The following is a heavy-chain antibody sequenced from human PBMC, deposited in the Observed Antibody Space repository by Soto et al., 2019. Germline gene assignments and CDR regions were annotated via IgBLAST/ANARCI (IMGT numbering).Heavy chain of an antibody. Sequence: QVQLVQSGAEVKKPESSVKVSCKASGDTFNKYAFNWVRQAPGQGLEWMGGIIPIFGTPNYAQRVQGRVAITADESTSTDYMELSTLRSEDKAVYYCARGIDYGGVNRIDYWGQGTLVTVSS. J-gene: IGHJ4*02. CDR2: IIPIFGTP. D-gene: IGHD4-17*01. CDR1: GDTFNKYA. CDR3: ARGIDYGGVNRIDY. V-gene: IGHV1-69*01.